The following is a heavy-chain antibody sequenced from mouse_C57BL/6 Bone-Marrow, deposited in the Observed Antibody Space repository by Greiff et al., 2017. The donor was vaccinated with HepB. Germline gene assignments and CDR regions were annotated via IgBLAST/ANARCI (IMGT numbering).Heavy chain of an antibody. CDR3: ARPAPYDYDAMDY. CDR2: ISNGGGST. D-gene: IGHD6-5*01. V-gene: IGHV5-12*01. CDR1: GFTFSDYY. J-gene: IGHJ4*01. Sequence: EVQLQESGGGLVQPGGSLKLSCAASGFTFSDYYMYWVRQTPEKRLEWVAYISNGGGSTYYPDTVKGRFTISRDNAKNTLYLQMSRLKSEDTAMYYCARPAPYDYDAMDYWGQGTSVTVSS.